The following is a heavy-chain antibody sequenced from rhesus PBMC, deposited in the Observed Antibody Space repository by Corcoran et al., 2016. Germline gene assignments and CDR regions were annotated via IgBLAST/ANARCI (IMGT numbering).Heavy chain of an antibody. CDR2: IYGRGGSN. CDR3: ARFRKTYWYFDL. V-gene: IGHV4S14*01. CDR1: GYSISRGYY. Sequence: QVQLPESGPGLVKPSAPLSLPCAVSGYSISRGYYWGWIRQPPGKGLEWIGSIYGRGGSNYLNPSLKSRVTLSVDTSKNQFSLKLSSVTAADTAVYYCARFRKTYWYFDLWGPGTPITISS. J-gene: IGHJ2*01.